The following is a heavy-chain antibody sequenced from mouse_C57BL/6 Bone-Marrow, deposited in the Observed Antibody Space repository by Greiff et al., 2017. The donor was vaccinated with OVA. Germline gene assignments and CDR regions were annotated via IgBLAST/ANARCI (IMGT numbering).Heavy chain of an antibody. D-gene: IGHD1-1*01. CDR1: GYTFTTYP. CDR3: ARGTTVVPYYFDY. V-gene: IGHV1-47*01. Sequence: QVQLKESGAELAKPGASVKMSCKASGYTFTTYPIEWMKQTHGKSLEWIGNFHPYNDDTKYNEKFKGKATLTVEKSSSTVYLELSRLTSDDSAVYYCARGTTVVPYYFDYWGQGTTLTVSS. J-gene: IGHJ2*01. CDR2: FHPYNDDT.